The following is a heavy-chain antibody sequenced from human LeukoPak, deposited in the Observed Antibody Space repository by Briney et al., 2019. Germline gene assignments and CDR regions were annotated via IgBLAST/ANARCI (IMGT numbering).Heavy chain of an antibody. CDR1: GGSISSSSYY. CDR2: IYYSGST. Sequence: NSSETLSLTCTVSGGSISSSSYYWGWIRQPPGKGLEWIGSIYYSGSTYYNPSLKSRVTISVDTSKNQFSLKLSSVTAADTAVYYCARQAPGEPFDPWGQGTLVTVSS. D-gene: IGHD1-14*01. V-gene: IGHV4-39*01. J-gene: IGHJ5*02. CDR3: ARQAPGEPFDP.